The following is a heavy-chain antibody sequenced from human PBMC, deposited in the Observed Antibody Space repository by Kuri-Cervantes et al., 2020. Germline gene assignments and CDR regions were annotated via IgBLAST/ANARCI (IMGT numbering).Heavy chain of an antibody. CDR1: GGSFSGYY. J-gene: IGHJ6*03. CDR3: ARGYDYYGSGSYGVYYYYYMDV. V-gene: IGHV4-34*01. Sequence: ESLKISCAVYGGSFSGYYWSWIRQPPGKGLEWIGEINHSGSTNYNPSLKSRVTISVDTSKNQFSLKLSSVTAADTAVYYCARGYDYYGSGSYGVYYYYYMDVWGKGTTVTV. CDR2: INHSGST. D-gene: IGHD3-10*01.